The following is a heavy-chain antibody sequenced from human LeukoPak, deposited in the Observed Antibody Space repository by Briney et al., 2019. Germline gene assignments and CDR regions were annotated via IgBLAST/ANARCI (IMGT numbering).Heavy chain of an antibody. CDR3: ARDLWEPDY. V-gene: IGHV3-33*01. Sequence: PGRSLRLSCAASGFTFSSYGMHWARQAPGKGLEWVAVIWYDGSNKYYADSVKGRFAISRDNSKNTLYLQMNSLRAEDTAVYYCARDLWEPDYWGQGTLVTVSS. CDR2: IWYDGSNK. J-gene: IGHJ4*02. D-gene: IGHD1-26*01. CDR1: GFTFSSYG.